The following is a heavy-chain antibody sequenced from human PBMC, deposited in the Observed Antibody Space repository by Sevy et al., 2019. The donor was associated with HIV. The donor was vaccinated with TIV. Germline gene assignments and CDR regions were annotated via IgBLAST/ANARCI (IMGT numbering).Heavy chain of an antibody. D-gene: IGHD2-15*01. CDR1: GFTFDDYT. V-gene: IGHV3-43*01. J-gene: IGHJ4*02. CDR2: ITWDGGST. Sequence: GGSLRLSCAASGFTFDDYTMNWVRQAPGKGLEWVSLITWDGGSTYYADSVKGRFTISRDNSKNSLYLQMNSLRTEGTALYYCAKDISGEGYLGSGYFDYWGQGTLVTVSS. CDR3: AKDISGEGYLGSGYFDY.